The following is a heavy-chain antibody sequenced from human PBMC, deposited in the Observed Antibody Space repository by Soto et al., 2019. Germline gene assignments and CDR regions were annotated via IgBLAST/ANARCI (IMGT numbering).Heavy chain of an antibody. CDR3: ARGGGSSGWDWFDS. D-gene: IGHD6-19*01. V-gene: IGHV1-3*01. J-gene: IGHJ5*01. CDR1: GYSFTSYA. CDR2: INAGNGDT. Sequence: QVQLVQSGAEVKKPGASVKVSCKASGYSFTSYAMHWVRQAPGQRHEWMGWINAGNGDTKNSQTFQGRVTIIRDTSATKADMDLSSLTSEDTAVYYCARGGGSSGWDWFDSWGQGTLVTVSS.